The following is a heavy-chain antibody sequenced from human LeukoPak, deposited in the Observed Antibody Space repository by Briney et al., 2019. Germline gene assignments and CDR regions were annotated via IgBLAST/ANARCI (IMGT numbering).Heavy chain of an antibody. J-gene: IGHJ3*02. CDR3: ATPEGLYYYDIHNIAPAFDI. Sequence: GGSLRLSCAASGFTFSSYAMSWVRQAPGKGLEWVSAISGSGGSTYYADSVKGRLIISRDNSTNTLYLQMNSLRAEDTAVYYCATPEGLYYYDIHNIAPAFDIWGQGTMVTVSS. CDR1: GFTFSSYA. V-gene: IGHV3-23*01. CDR2: ISGSGGST. D-gene: IGHD3-22*01.